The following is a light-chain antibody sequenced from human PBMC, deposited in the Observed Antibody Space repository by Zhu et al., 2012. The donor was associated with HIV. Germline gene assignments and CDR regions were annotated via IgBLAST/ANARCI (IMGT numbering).Light chain of an antibody. CDR2: PAS. CDR1: QDISIY. CDR3: QQFNTYPLT. Sequence: DIQLTHSPSFLSASVGDRVTITCRASQDISIYLAWYQQKPGKAPKLLIYPASALQSGVPSRFSGSRSGTESTLTISSLQPEDFGTYYCQQFNTYPLTFGGGTKVEIK. V-gene: IGKV1-9*01. J-gene: IGKJ4*01.